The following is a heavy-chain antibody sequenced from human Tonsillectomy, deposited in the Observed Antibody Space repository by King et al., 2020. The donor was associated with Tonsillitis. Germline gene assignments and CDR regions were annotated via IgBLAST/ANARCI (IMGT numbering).Heavy chain of an antibody. J-gene: IGHJ6*02. D-gene: IGHD4-17*01. CDR1: GFPFSSYT. CDR3: AKSHDYGDYGDYGMDV. Sequence: VQLVESGGGLVKPGGSLRLSCAASGFPFSSYTMNWVRQAPGKGLEWVANLNSGSTSIYYADSGRGQFTISRDNAKNSVFLQMNSLRGEDTAMYYCAKSHDYGDYGDYGMDVWGQGTTVIVSS. V-gene: IGHV3-21*01. CDR2: LNSGSTSI.